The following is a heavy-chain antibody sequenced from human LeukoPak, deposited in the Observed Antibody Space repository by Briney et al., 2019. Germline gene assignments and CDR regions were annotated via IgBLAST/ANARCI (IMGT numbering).Heavy chain of an antibody. CDR1: GGSISSYY. Sequence: SETLSLTCTVSGGSISSYYWSWIRQPPGEGLEWIGYIYYSGSTNYNPSLKSRVTISVDTSKNQFPLKLSSVTAADTAVYYCARGVRSWWFDPWGQGTLVTVSS. J-gene: IGHJ5*02. CDR3: ARGVRSWWFDP. CDR2: IYYSGST. V-gene: IGHV4-59*01.